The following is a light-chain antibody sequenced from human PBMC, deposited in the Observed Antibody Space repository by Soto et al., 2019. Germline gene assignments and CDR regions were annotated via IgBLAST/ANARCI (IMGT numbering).Light chain of an antibody. V-gene: IGLV2-18*02. J-gene: IGLJ2*01. CDR1: SSDVGSYNR. Sequence: QSVLTQPPSVSGSPGQSVTISCTGTSSDVGSYNRVSWYQQPPGKAPKLMIYDVTNRPSGVSNRFSGSKSDNTASLTISGLQAEDEADYYCSSYTSSSTLVVFGGGTKLTVL. CDR3: SSYTSSSTLVV. CDR2: DVT.